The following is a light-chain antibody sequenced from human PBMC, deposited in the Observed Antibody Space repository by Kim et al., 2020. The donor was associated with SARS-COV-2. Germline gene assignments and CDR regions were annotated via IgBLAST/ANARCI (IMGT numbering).Light chain of an antibody. CDR3: MQTLQTPYT. CDR1: QSLLHRNGYNY. Sequence: ETASNSCRSSQSLLHRNGYNYVDWYFQKVGHSQQLMIYLGSIRASGIPDRFSGSGSGTDLTHKISRVEEEDVGVYFCMQTLQTPYTFGQGTKLEIK. CDR2: LGS. V-gene: IGKV2-28*01. J-gene: IGKJ2*01.